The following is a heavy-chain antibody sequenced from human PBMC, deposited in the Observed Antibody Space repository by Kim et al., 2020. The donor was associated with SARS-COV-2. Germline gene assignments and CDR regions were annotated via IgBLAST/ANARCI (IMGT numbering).Heavy chain of an antibody. D-gene: IGHD3-22*01. CDR3: ARDWYYYDSSGYHNPLDY. Sequence: ASVKVSCKASGYTFTGYYMHWVRQAPGQGLEWVGWINPNSGGTNYAQKFQGRATMTRDTSISTAYMELSRLRSDDTAVYYCARDWYYYDSSGYHNPLDYWGQGTLVTVSS. J-gene: IGHJ4*02. CDR1: GYTFTGYY. V-gene: IGHV1-2*02. CDR2: INPNSGGT.